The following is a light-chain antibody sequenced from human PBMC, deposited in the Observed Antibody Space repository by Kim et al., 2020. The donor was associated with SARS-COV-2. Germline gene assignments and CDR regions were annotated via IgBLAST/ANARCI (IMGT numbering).Light chain of an antibody. J-gene: IGKJ4*01. CDR1: QHLGNH. Sequence: DIQMTSSPPSLSASVGDTVTMTCRASQHLGNHLGWYQQKPGKVPEHLIYEASTLQSGAPSRFSGRGSGTDFTLTISSLQPEDVATNYCQRYGNAPLIFGGGTKVEIK. V-gene: IGKV1-27*01. CDR2: EAS. CDR3: QRYGNAPLI.